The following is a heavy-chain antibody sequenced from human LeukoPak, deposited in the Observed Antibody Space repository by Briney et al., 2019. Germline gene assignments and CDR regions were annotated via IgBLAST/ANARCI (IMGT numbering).Heavy chain of an antibody. CDR2: INSDGTST. CDR1: GFTFSSLW. J-gene: IGHJ4*02. Sequence: PGGSLRLSCAASGFTFSSLWMHWVRQGPGKGLVWVSRINSDGTSTNYADSVKGRFTISRDNAKNTLYLQMNSLRAEDTAVYYCARDPHSYSGYDRSDYWGQGTLVTVSS. V-gene: IGHV3-74*01. D-gene: IGHD5-12*01. CDR3: ARDPHSYSGYDRSDY.